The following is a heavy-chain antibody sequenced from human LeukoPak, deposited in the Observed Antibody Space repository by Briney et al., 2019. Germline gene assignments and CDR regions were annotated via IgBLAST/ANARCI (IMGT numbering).Heavy chain of an antibody. D-gene: IGHD2-2*01. V-gene: IGHV1-2*02. CDR3: ARDIPIVVVPAAIEKYDC. CDR1: GYTFTGYY. CDR2: INPNSGGT. J-gene: IGHJ4*02. Sequence: ASVKVSCKASGYTFTGYYMHWVRQAPGQGLEWMGWINPNSGGTNYAQKFQGRVTMTRDTSISTAYMELSRLRSDDTAVYYCARDIPIVVVPAAIEKYDCWGQGTLVTVSS.